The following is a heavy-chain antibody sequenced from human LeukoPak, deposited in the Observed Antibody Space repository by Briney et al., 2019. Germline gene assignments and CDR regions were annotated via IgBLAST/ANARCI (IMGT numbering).Heavy chain of an antibody. J-gene: IGHJ6*02. CDR2: ISSSGSTI. CDR3: ARVEMATAMAYYYYGMGV. V-gene: IGHV3-11*01. CDR1: GFTFSDYY. D-gene: IGHD5-24*01. Sequence: KPGGSLRLSCAASGFTFSDYYMSWIRQAPGKGLEWVSYISSSGSTIYYADSVKGRFTISRDNAKNSLYLQMNSLRAEDTAVYYCARVEMATAMAYYYYGMGVWGQGTTVTVSS.